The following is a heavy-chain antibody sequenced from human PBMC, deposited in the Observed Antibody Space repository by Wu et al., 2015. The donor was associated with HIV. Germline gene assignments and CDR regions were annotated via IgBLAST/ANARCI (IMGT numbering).Heavy chain of an antibody. CDR1: GGTFVNSA. Sequence: QDQLVQFGAEVKEPGSSVKVSCKASGGTFVNSAFNWVRQAPGQGLEWMGGSHPYSLVRAYYAQKFQDRLTITTDGSTNTAYMELSSLRSEDTAVYYCARDLWNYDLLTGHPRNGAFDLWGRGTRSPSLQ. V-gene: IGHV1-69*05. D-gene: IGHD3-9*01. CDR3: ARDLWNYDLLTGHPRNGAFDL. CDR2: SHPYSLVRA. J-gene: IGHJ3*01.